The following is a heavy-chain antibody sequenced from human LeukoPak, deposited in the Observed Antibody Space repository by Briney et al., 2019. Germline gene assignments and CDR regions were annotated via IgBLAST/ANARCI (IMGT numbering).Heavy chain of an antibody. CDR2: INHRGST. CDR1: GGSFSGYY. J-gene: IGHJ6*02. V-gene: IGHV4-34*01. D-gene: IGHD3-3*01. Sequence: PSETLSLTCAVYGGSFSGYYWSWIRQPPGKGLEWIGEINHRGSTNYNPSLKSRVTISVDTSKNQFSLKLSSVTAADTAVYYCARGLRLRTISPHYYGMDVWGQGTTVTVSS. CDR3: ARGLRLRTISPHYYGMDV.